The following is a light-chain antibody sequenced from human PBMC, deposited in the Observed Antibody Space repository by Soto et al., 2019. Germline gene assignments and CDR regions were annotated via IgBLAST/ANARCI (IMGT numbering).Light chain of an antibody. CDR1: QSVSNNY. J-gene: IGKJ2*01. CDR3: QQYGSSPPYT. CDR2: GSS. V-gene: IGKV3-20*01. Sequence: EVVLTQSPGTLSLSPGERATLSCRASQSVSNNYLAWYQQKPGQSLKLLIFGSSDRATGIPDRFSGSGSGTDFTLTISSLEPEDFAVDYCQQYGSSPPYTFGQGTKLAIK.